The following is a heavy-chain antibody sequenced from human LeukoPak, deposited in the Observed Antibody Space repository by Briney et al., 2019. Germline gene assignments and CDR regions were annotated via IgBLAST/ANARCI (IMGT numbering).Heavy chain of an antibody. CDR3: AKAGTGTNMIFDY. Sequence: GGSLRLSCAASGFTFSSYWMSWVRQAPGKGLEWVANIKQDGSEKYYVDSVKGRFTISRDNAKNSLYLQMNSLRAEDTAVYYCAKAGTGTNMIFDYWGQGTLVTVSS. CDR1: GFTFSSYW. CDR2: IKQDGSEK. V-gene: IGHV3-7*01. J-gene: IGHJ4*02. D-gene: IGHD1-1*01.